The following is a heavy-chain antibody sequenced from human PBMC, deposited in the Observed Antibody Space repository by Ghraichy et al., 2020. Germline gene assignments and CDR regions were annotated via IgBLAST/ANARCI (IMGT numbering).Heavy chain of an antibody. Sequence: LSLTCAASTFTFSSYAMSWVRQAPGKGLEWVSAITGSGGSTYYADSVKGRFIISRDNSRNTLYLQMNSLRAEDTAVYYCAVHDFWSGYHTPYYFDYWGQGTLVTVSS. D-gene: IGHD3-3*01. V-gene: IGHV3-23*01. J-gene: IGHJ4*02. CDR2: ITGSGGST. CDR3: AVHDFWSGYHTPYYFDY. CDR1: TFTFSSYA.